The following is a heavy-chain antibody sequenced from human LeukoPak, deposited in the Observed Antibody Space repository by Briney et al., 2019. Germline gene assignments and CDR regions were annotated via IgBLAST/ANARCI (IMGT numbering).Heavy chain of an antibody. CDR3: AKVIGRYSSSWYPFDY. V-gene: IGHV3-9*01. Sequence: GGSLRLSCAASGFTFDDYAMHWVRQAPGKGLEWVSGISWNSGSIGYADSVKGRFTISRDNAKNSLYLQMNSLRAEDTALYYCAKVIGRYSSSWYPFDYWGQGTLVTVSS. CDR1: GFTFDDYA. D-gene: IGHD6-13*01. CDR2: ISWNSGSI. J-gene: IGHJ4*02.